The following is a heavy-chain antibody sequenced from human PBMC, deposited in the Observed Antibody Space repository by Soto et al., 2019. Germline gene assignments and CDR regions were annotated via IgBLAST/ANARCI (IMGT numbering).Heavy chain of an antibody. CDR3: ARQSLHGGSNFMRHTDAVDI. J-gene: IGHJ3*02. D-gene: IGHD2-15*01. Sequence: SETLSLTGTVSGDSFSDYYYWTWSRHHPGKGLEWIGYIYHSGYTYYSPSLESRRTLSVDTSKHQFSLKLGSVTAADPAVYYCARQSLHGGSNFMRHTDAVDIWGQRTMVTVSS. V-gene: IGHV4-31*03. CDR2: IYHSGYT. CDR1: GDSFSDYYY.